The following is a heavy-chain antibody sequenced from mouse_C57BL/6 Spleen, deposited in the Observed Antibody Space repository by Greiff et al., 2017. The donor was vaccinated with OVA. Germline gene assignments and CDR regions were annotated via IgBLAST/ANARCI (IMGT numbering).Heavy chain of an antibody. Sequence: EVQGVESGGGLVKPGGSLKLSCAASGFTFSSYTMSWVRQTPEKRLEWVATISGGGGNTYYTDSVKGRLTIARDNAKNTLYQQRSSLRSDDTALYYCANYYYGSSYAWFAYWGQGTLVTVSA. CDR1: GFTFSSYT. V-gene: IGHV5-9*01. D-gene: IGHD1-1*01. CDR3: ANYYYGSSYAWFAY. CDR2: ISGGGGNT. J-gene: IGHJ3*01.